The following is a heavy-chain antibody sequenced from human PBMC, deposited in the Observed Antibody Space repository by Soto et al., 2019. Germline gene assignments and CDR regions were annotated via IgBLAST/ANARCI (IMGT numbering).Heavy chain of an antibody. V-gene: IGHV3-30-3*01. Sequence: QVQLVESGGDVVQPGTSLRLSCAASGFSFSTNVLHWVRQAPGKGLEWVAVMSPSGAEKYYTDSVKGRLTISRDNSKNPLYLQMNRLTTDDTAVYYCALDNIPGAPDYFDHWGQGTLVTVSS. CDR2: MSPSGAEK. CDR3: ALDNIPGAPDYFDH. J-gene: IGHJ4*02. CDR1: GFSFSTNV. D-gene: IGHD1-20*01.